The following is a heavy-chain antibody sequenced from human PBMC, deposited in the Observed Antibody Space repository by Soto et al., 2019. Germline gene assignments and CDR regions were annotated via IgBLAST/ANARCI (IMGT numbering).Heavy chain of an antibody. D-gene: IGHD1-26*01. CDR2: ISSSSSYI. CDR1: GFTLSSYS. Sequence: EEQLVESGGGLVKSGGSLRLSCAASGFTLSSYSMNWVRQAPGKGLEWVSSISSSSSYIYYADSVKGRFTISRDNAKNSLYLQMISLRAEDTAVFYCARVNVGNSYYYYYMDVWGKATTVTVSS. V-gene: IGHV3-21*01. CDR3: ARVNVGNSYYYYYMDV. J-gene: IGHJ6*03.